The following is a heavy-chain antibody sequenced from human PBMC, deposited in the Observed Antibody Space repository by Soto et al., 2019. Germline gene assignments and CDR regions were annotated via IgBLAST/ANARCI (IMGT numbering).Heavy chain of an antibody. CDR1: GDSVSSNSAA. V-gene: IGHV6-1*01. D-gene: IGHD4-17*01. CDR3: ARNPGFYGDAVGPPEDYFDY. CDR2: TYYRSKWYN. Sequence: SQTLSLTCAISGDSVSSNSAAWNWIRQSPSRGLEWLGRTYYRSKWYNDYAVSVKSRITINPDTSKNQFSLQLNSVTPEDTAVYYCARNPGFYGDAVGPPEDYFDYWGQGTLVTVSS. J-gene: IGHJ4*02.